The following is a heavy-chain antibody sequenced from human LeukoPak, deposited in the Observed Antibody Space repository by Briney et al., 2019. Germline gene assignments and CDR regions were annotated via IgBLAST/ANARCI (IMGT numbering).Heavy chain of an antibody. Sequence: PGGSLRPSCAASGFTFSSYSMNLVRQAPGKGLEWVSSISSSSSYIYYADSVKGRFTISRDNAKNSLYLQMNSLRAEDTAVYYCARERPTAGIPFDYWGQGTLVTVSS. J-gene: IGHJ4*02. CDR1: GFTFSSYS. D-gene: IGHD6-13*01. CDR2: ISSSSSYI. CDR3: ARERPTAGIPFDY. V-gene: IGHV3-21*01.